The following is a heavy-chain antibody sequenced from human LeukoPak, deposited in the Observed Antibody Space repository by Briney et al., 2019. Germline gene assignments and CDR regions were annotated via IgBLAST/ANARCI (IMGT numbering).Heavy chain of an antibody. J-gene: IGHJ4*02. CDR2: IYYRGST. D-gene: IGHD5-18*01. CDR3: ARGGYSYGLDY. Sequence: SETLSLTCTVSGGSISSYYWSWIRQPPGKGLEWIGYIYYRGSTNYNPSLKSRVTISVDTSKNQFSLKLSSVTAADTAVYYCARGGYSYGLDYWGQGTLVTVSS. V-gene: IGHV4-59*08. CDR1: GGSISSYY.